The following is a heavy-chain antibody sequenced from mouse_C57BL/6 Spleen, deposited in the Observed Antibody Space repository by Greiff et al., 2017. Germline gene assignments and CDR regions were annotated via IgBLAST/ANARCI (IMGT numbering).Heavy chain of an antibody. Sequence: EVQGVESGEGLVKPGGSLKLSCAASGFTFSSYAMSWVRQTPEKRLEWVAYISSGGDYIYYADTVKGRFTISRDNARNTLYLQMSSLKSEDTAMYYCTRVPNWDGFAYWGQGTLVTVSA. V-gene: IGHV5-9-1*02. CDR3: TRVPNWDGFAY. J-gene: IGHJ3*01. CDR1: GFTFSSYA. D-gene: IGHD4-1*01. CDR2: ISSGGDYI.